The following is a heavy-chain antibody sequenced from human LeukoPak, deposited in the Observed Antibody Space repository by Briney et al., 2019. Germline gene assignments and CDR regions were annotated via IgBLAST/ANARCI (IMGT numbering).Heavy chain of an antibody. J-gene: IGHJ3*02. Sequence: PGGSLRLSCAASGFTVSSNYMSWVRQAPGKGLEWVSVIYSGGSTYYADSVKGRFTISRDNSKNTLYLQMNSLRAEDTAVYYCARPSDYDFWSGYRHDAFDIWGQGTMVTVSS. CDR2: IYSGGST. D-gene: IGHD3-3*01. V-gene: IGHV3-53*01. CDR1: GFTVSSNY. CDR3: ARPSDYDFWSGYRHDAFDI.